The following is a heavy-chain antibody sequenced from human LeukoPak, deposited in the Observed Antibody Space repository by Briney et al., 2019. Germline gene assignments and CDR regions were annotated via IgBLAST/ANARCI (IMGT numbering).Heavy chain of an antibody. D-gene: IGHD3-10*01. J-gene: IGHJ4*02. V-gene: IGHV3-21*01. CDR3: AGSLWFGELFSSQPPDFDY. CDR1: GFTFSSYS. CDR2: ISSSSSYI. Sequence: GGSLRLSCAASGFTFSSYSMNWVRQAPGKGLEWVSSISSSSSYIYYADSVKGRFTISRDNAKNSLYLQMNSLRAEDTAVYYCAGSLWFGELFSSQPPDFDYWGQGTLSPSPQ.